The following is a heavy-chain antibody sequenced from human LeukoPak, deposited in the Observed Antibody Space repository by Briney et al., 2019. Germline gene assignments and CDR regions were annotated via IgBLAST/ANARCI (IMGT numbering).Heavy chain of an antibody. CDR2: ISSSGSTI. Sequence: GGSLRLSCAASGFTFSNYEMNWVRQAPGKGLEWVSYISSSGSTIYYADSVKGRFTISRDNAKNSLYLQMNSLKAEDTAVYYCARTLFLRYDDGIGPWGQGTLVTVSS. J-gene: IGHJ5*02. CDR3: ARTLFLRYDDGIGP. CDR1: GFTFSNYE. V-gene: IGHV3-48*03. D-gene: IGHD3-22*01.